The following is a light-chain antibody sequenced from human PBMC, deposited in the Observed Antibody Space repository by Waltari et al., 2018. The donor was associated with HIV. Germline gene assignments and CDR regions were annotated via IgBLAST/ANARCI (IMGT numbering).Light chain of an antibody. Sequence: DIQLTQSPLSLSASIVDRVIITCRASQGIRNFVAWFQQKPGKAPKSLIYDASSLQSGVPSRFSGSGSETDFTLTISSLQPEDFATYYCQQYGDYPPTFGPGTRVEI. J-gene: IGKJ1*01. CDR1: QGIRNF. V-gene: IGKV1-16*01. CDR2: DAS. CDR3: QQYGDYPPT.